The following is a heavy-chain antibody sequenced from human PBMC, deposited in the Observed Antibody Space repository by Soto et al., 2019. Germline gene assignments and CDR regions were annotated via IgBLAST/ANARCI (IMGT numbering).Heavy chain of an antibody. J-gene: IGHJ4*01. Sequence: GGSLRLSCAASGFTFGTYAMHWVRQAPGKGLEWVAFIYYDGSNRYYGDAVKGRFTISRDNSKSTLYLQMSSLRAEDTAVYYCARAFWTNGACYYFFDYCGHGTMGTVSS. V-gene: IGHV3-33*01. CDR3: ARAFWTNGACYYFFDY. D-gene: IGHD2-21*01. CDR1: GFTFGTYA. CDR2: IYYDGSNR.